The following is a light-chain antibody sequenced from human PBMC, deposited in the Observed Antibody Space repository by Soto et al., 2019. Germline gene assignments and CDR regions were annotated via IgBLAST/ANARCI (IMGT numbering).Light chain of an antibody. CDR3: QQYGSSFTWT. CDR2: GAS. CDR1: QSVSSSY. V-gene: IGKV3-20*01. J-gene: IGKJ1*01. Sequence: EIVLTQSPGTLSLSPGERATLSCRASQSVSSSYLAWYQQKPGQAPRPLIYGASSRATGIPDRFSGSGSGTDFTLTISRLEPEDFAVYYCQQYGSSFTWTFGQGTKVE.